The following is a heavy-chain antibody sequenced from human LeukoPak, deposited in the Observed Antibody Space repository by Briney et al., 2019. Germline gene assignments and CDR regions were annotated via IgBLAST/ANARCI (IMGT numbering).Heavy chain of an antibody. D-gene: IGHD2-15*01. CDR1: GGSFSGYY. J-gene: IGHJ3*02. V-gene: IGHV4-34*01. Sequence: PSETLSLTCAVYGGSFSGYYWSWIRQPPGKGLEWIGEINHSGSTNYNPSLKSRVTISVDTSKNQFSLKLSSVTAADTAVYYCARVSPRPRAANRAFDIWGQGTMVTVSS. CDR3: ARVSPRPRAANRAFDI. CDR2: INHSGST.